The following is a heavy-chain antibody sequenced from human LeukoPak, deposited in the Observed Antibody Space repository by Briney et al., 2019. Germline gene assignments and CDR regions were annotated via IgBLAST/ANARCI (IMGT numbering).Heavy chain of an antibody. CDR1: GSTFSSYA. D-gene: IGHD3-10*01. V-gene: IGHV3-23*01. CDR3: ARTPSITMVRGVIYFDY. CDR2: ISGSGGST. Sequence: GGSLRLSCAASGSTFSSYAMSWVRQAPGKGLEWVSAISGSGGSTYYADSVKGRFTISRDNSKNTLYLQMNSLRAEDTAVYYCARTPSITMVRGVIYFDYWGQGTLVTVSS. J-gene: IGHJ4*02.